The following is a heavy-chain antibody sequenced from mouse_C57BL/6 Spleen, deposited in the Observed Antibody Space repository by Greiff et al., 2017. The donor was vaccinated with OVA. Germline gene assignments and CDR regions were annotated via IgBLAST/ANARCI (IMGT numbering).Heavy chain of an antibody. Sequence: EVQLQQSGPELVKPGASVKIPCKASGYTFTDYNMDWVKQSHGKSLEWIGDINPNNGGTIYNQKFKGKATLTVDKSSSTAYMELRSLTSEDTAVYYGARYYDGSSYWYCDVWGTGTTVTVSS. V-gene: IGHV1-18*01. CDR1: GYTFTDYN. J-gene: IGHJ1*03. CDR3: ARYYDGSSYWYCDV. D-gene: IGHD1-1*01. CDR2: INPNNGGT.